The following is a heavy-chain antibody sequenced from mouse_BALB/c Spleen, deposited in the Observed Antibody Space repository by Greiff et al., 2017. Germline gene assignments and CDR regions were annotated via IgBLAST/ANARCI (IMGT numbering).Heavy chain of an antibody. Sequence: EVQGVESGGGLVKPGGSLKLSCAASGFAFSSYDMSWVRQTPEKRLEWVAYISSGGGSTYYPDTVKGRFTISRDNAKNTLYLQMSSLKSEDTAMYYCARHSYGNYDWYFDVWGAGTTVTVSS. D-gene: IGHD2-1*01. CDR1: GFAFSSYD. CDR3: ARHSYGNYDWYFDV. V-gene: IGHV5-12-1*01. CDR2: ISSGGGST. J-gene: IGHJ1*01.